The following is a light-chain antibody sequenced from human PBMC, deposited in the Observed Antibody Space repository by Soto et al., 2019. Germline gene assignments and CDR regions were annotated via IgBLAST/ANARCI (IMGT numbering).Light chain of an antibody. CDR3: CSYTTSNTRQIV. V-gene: IGLV2-14*03. CDR1: SSDVGGYNY. Sequence: QSVLTQPASVSGSPGQSITISCTGTSSDVGGYNYVSWYRQHPGKAPKFMIYDVSSRPSGVSNRFSGSKSGNTASLTISVLQAEDEVDYYCCSYTTSNTRQIVFGTGTKVTVL. CDR2: DVS. J-gene: IGLJ1*01.